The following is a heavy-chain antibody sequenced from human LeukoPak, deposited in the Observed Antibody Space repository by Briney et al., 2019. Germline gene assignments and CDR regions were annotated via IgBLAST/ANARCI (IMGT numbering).Heavy chain of an antibody. CDR3: ARDLSYGRYFDY. CDR1: GCSISSDGYY. J-gene: IGHJ4*02. D-gene: IGHD3-10*01. Sequence: SQTLSLTCTVSGCSISSDGYYWSCLRQHPGQGLEWIGNIYYSGSTYYNPSLKSRVTISVDTSKNQFSLKLSSVTAADTAVYYCARDLSYGRYFDYWGQGTLVTVSS. V-gene: IGHV4-31*03. CDR2: IYYSGST.